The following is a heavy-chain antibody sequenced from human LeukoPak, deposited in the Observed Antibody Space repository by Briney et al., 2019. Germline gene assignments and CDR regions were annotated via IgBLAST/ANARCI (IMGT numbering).Heavy chain of an antibody. Sequence: GGSLRLSGAASGFTFSDHYMDWVRQAPGKGLEWVGRTRNKANSYTTEYAASVKGRFTISRDDSKNSLYLQMNSLKTEDTAVYYCASGLGYLFDYWGQGTLVTVSS. CDR3: ASGLGYLFDY. CDR1: GFTFSDHY. D-gene: IGHD3-16*01. CDR2: TRNKANSYTT. V-gene: IGHV3-72*01. J-gene: IGHJ4*02.